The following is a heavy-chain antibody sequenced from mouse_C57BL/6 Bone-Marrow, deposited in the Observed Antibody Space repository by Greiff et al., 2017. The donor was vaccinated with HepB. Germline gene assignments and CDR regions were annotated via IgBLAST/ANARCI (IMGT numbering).Heavy chain of an antibody. V-gene: IGHV1-81*01. CDR2: IYPRSGNT. Sequence: VQLQQSGAELARPGASVKLSCKASGYTFTSYGISWVKQRTGQGLEWIGEIYPRSGNTYYNEKFKGKATLTADKSSSTAYMELRSLTSEDSAVYFCARSSANWDGWYFDVWGTGTTVTVSS. J-gene: IGHJ1*03. D-gene: IGHD4-1*01. CDR1: GYTFTSYG. CDR3: ARSSANWDGWYFDV.